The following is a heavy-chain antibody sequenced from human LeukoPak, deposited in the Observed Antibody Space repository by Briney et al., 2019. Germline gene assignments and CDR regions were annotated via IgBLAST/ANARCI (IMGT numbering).Heavy chain of an antibody. Sequence: GGSLRLSCAASGFTFSSYGMHWVRQAPGKGLEWVAFIRYDGSNKDYADSVKGRFTISRDNSKNTLYLQMNSLRAEDTAVYYCAKDIAGYSIYYFDYWGQGTLVTVSS. CDR3: AKDIAGYSIYYFDY. V-gene: IGHV3-30*02. J-gene: IGHJ4*02. CDR1: GFTFSSYG. D-gene: IGHD6-13*01. CDR2: IRYDGSNK.